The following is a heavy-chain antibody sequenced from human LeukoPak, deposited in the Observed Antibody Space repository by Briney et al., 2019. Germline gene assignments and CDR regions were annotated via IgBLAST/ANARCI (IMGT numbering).Heavy chain of an antibody. J-gene: IGHJ4*02. CDR1: GGSISSYY. V-gene: IGHV4-59*12. CDR3: ARVEYSSSCDY. Sequence: SETLSLTCTVSGGSISSYYWSWIRQPPGKGLEWIGYIYYSGSTNYNPSLKSRVTISVDTSKNQFSLKLSSVTAADTAVYYCARVEYSSSCDYWGQGTLVTVSS. D-gene: IGHD6-6*01. CDR2: IYYSGST.